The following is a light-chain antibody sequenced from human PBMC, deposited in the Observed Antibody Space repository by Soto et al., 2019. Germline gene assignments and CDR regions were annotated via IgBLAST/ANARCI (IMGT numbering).Light chain of an antibody. J-gene: IGKJ5*01. CDR2: AAS. Sequence: DIQMTQSPSSLSACVANRVTITCRASQGSRNDLGWYQQKPGKAPKLLIYAASTLQSGVPSRFSGSGSGTDFTLTISCLQSEDFATYYCQQYYSYPLTFGQGTRLEIK. CDR1: QGSRND. V-gene: IGKV1-17*01. CDR3: QQYYSYPLT.